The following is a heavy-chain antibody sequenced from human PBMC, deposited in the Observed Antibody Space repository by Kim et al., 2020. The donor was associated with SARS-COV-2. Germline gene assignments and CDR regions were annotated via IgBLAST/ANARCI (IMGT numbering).Heavy chain of an antibody. V-gene: IGHV5-51*01. CDR1: GYSFATYW. Sequence: GESLKISCKGSGYSFATYWIGWVRQMPGKGLEWMGILYPGDADTRYSPTFQGQVTISADKSISTAYLQWSSLKASDTAMYSCARLVVRGITMDAFDIWGQGTMVTVSS. D-gene: IGHD3-10*01. CDR3: ARLVVRGITMDAFDI. J-gene: IGHJ3*02. CDR2: LYPGDADT.